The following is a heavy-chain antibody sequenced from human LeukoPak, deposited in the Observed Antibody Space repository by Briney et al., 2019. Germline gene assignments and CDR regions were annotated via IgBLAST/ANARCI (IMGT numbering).Heavy chain of an antibody. CDR3: ARLEGDDILTGYYLPMYYFDY. CDR2: IDPSDSYT. Sequence: ESLKISCKGSGYSFTSYWISWVRQMPGKGLEWMGRIDPSDSYTNYSPSFQGHVTISADKSISTAYLQWSSLKASDTAMYYCARLEGDDILTGYYLPMYYFDYWGQGTLVTVSS. J-gene: IGHJ4*02. V-gene: IGHV5-10-1*01. CDR1: GYSFTSYW. D-gene: IGHD3-9*01.